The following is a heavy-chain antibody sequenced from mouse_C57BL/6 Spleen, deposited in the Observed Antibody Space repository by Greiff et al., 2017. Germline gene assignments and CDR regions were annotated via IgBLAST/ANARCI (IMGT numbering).Heavy chain of an antibody. CDR1: GYAFSSYW. D-gene: IGHD5-2*01. V-gene: IGHV1-80*01. CDR3: AREYGDYFDY. Sequence: VQLQQSGAELVKPGASVKISCKASGYAFSSYWMNWVKQRPGKGLEWIGQIYPGDGDTNYNGKFKGKATLTADKTARTAYMQLSSLTSEDSAVYFCAREYGDYFDYWGQGTTLTVSS. J-gene: IGHJ2*01. CDR2: IYPGDGDT.